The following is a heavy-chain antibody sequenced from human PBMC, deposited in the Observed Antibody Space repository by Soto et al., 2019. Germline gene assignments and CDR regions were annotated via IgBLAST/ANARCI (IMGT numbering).Heavy chain of an antibody. CDR2: ISYDGSNK. V-gene: IGHV3-30*18. CDR1: GFTFSSYG. Sequence: GGSLRLSCAASGFTFSSYGMHWVRQAPGKGLEWVAVISYDGSNKYYADSVKGRFTISRDNSKNTLYLQMNSLRAEDTDVYYCAKDSDGIARNYWGQGTLVTVS. D-gene: IGHD6-13*01. CDR3: AKDSDGIARNY. J-gene: IGHJ4*02.